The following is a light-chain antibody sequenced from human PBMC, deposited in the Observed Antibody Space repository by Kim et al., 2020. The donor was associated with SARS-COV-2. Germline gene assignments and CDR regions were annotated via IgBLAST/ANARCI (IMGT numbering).Light chain of an antibody. Sequence: GDRVIITCRASQSIASYLNWYQQKPGKVPKLLIYAASSLQSGVPSRFSGSGSGTDFTLTISSLQPEDFATYYCQQSYSTPRSFGQGTKL. CDR1: QSIASY. J-gene: IGKJ2*03. CDR3: QQSYSTPRS. CDR2: AAS. V-gene: IGKV1-39*01.